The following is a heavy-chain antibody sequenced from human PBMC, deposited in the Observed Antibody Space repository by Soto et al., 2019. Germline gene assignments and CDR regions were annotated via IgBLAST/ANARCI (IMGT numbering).Heavy chain of an antibody. CDR2: IYSGGST. Sequence: PGGSLRLSCAASGFIVSSNYMSWVRQAPGKGLEWVSVIYSGGSTYYADSVKGRFIISRDDSKNTLFLQMNSLRAEDTAVYYCATARLLYTCLFDYWGQGTLVTVSS. D-gene: IGHD2-2*02. CDR1: GFIVSSNY. V-gene: IGHV3-66*01. CDR3: ATARLLYTCLFDY. J-gene: IGHJ4*02.